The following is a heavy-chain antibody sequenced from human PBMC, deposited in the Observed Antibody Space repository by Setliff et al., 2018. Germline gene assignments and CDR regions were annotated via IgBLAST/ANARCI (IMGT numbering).Heavy chain of an antibody. CDR1: GYTFTSYY. CDR3: ARSSRSGYYHQRDSFDL. Sequence: ASVKVSCKASGYTFTSYYMYWVRQAPGQGLEWMGTINTGGGSASLVDQFQGRVTMTRDTSTSTIYLELNSLTSDDTAVYYCARSSRSGYYHQRDSFDLWGQGTRVTVSS. CDR2: INTGGGSA. J-gene: IGHJ3*01. D-gene: IGHD5-12*01. V-gene: IGHV1-46*01.